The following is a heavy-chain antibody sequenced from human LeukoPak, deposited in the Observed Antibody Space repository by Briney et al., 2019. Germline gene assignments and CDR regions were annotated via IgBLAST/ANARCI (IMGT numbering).Heavy chain of an antibody. CDR1: GFTFSSYG. D-gene: IGHD5-18*01. J-gene: IGHJ6*04. V-gene: IGHV3-30*02. CDR2: IRYDGSNK. Sequence: GGSLRLSCAASGFTFSSYGMHWVRRAPGKGLEWVAFIRYDGSNKYYADSVKGRFTISRDNSKNTLYLQMNSLRAEDTAVYYCAKILRGYSYGPVDVWGKGTTVTVSS. CDR3: AKILRGYSYGPVDV.